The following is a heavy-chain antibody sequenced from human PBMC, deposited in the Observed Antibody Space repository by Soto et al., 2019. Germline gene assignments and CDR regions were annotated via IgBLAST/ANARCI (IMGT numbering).Heavy chain of an antibody. CDR2: ICESGTT. CDR3: STSVVHASRNTDFEF. Sequence: PSETLSLTCTVSGGSISTSNYYWVCVRPPTGQGLDWVGNICESGTTYYNPSLKSRVTISVDTSKNQFSLKLNSVTAADTAAYFCSTSVVHASRNTDFEFWGQGTLVTVSS. V-gene: IGHV4-39*03. CDR1: GGSISTSNYY. J-gene: IGHJ4*02. D-gene: IGHD2-15*01.